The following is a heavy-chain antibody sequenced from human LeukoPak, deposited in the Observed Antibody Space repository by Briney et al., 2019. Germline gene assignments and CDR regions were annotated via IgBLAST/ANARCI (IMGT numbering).Heavy chain of an antibody. Sequence: GGSLRLSCAASGFSFSDYNTNWVRQAPGKGLEWVSYISSSGSTIYYADSVKGRFTISRDNAKNSLYLQMNSLRAEDTAVYYCARDRYSSSWYPTYYFDYWGQGTLVAVSS. J-gene: IGHJ4*02. CDR3: ARDRYSSSWYPTYYFDY. V-gene: IGHV3-48*04. CDR1: GFSFSDYN. D-gene: IGHD6-13*01. CDR2: ISSSGSTI.